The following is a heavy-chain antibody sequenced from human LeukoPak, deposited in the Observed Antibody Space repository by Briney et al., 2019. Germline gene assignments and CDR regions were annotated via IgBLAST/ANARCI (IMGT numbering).Heavy chain of an antibody. CDR2: TVIEIDGGTT. J-gene: IGHJ6*04. D-gene: IGHD1-7*01. V-gene: IGHV3-15*04. CDR3: TTDEDWNYARKDV. CDR1: GFTFNYAW. Sequence: GGSLRLSCAASGFTFNYAWMSWVPQVPGKGREWVVQTVIEIDGGTTEYAATVTGRSTISRIDSKSTLYIQINSLTIEDTCVFYCTTDEDWNYARKDVWGEGATVIASS.